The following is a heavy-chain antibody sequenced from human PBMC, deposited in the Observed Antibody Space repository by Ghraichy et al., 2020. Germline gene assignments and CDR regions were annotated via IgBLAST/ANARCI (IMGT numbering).Heavy chain of an antibody. J-gene: IGHJ6*02. Sequence: ASVKVSCKVSGYTLTGFSMHWVRQAPGKGLEWMGGFDPEDGETIYAQKFQGRVTMTEDTSTDTAYMELSSLRSEDTAVYYCATVRITIVGSGRDGWGQGTKDTVSS. CDR2: FDPEDGET. CDR1: GYTLTGFS. V-gene: IGHV1-24*01. CDR3: ATVRITIVGSGRDG. D-gene: IGHD3-3*01.